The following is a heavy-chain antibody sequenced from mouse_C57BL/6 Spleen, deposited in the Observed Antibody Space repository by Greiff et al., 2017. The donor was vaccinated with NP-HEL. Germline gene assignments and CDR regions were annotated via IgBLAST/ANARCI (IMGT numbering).Heavy chain of an antibody. Sequence: LQQSGAELVRPGASVKMSCKASGYTFTSYNMHWVKQTPRQGLEWIGAIYPGNGDTSSNQKFKGKATLTVDKSSSTAYMQLSSLTSEDSAVYFCARPYGSSSYYAMDYWGQGTSVTVSS. CDR2: IYPGNGDT. CDR3: ARPYGSSSYYAMDY. D-gene: IGHD1-1*01. V-gene: IGHV1-12*01. J-gene: IGHJ4*01. CDR1: GYTFTSYN.